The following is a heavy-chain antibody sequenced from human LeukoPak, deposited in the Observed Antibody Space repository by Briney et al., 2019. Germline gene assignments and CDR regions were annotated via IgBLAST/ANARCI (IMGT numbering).Heavy chain of an antibody. Sequence: SETLSLTCTVSGGSISGYYWSWIRQPPGKGLEWIGYIYYSRSTNYNPSLKSRVTISVDTSKNQFSLKLSSVTAADTAVYYCARHSTNYYDSSGYRFDYWGQGTLVTVSS. J-gene: IGHJ4*02. V-gene: IGHV4-59*08. CDR3: ARHSTNYYDSSGYRFDY. CDR1: GGSISGYY. CDR2: IYYSRST. D-gene: IGHD3-22*01.